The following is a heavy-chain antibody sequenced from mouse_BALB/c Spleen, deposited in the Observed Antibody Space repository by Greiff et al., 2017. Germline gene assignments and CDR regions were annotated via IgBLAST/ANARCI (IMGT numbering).Heavy chain of an antibody. D-gene: IGHD2-3*01. CDR2: ISSGGST. CDR1: GFTFSSDA. V-gene: IGHV5-6-5*01. J-gene: IGHJ2*01. CDR3: ARGVYQIYDGYSLFDY. Sequence: EVQLVESGGGLVKPGGSLKLSCAASGFTFSSDAMSWVRQTPEKRLEWVASISSGGSTYYPDSVKGRFTISRDNARNILYLQMSSMRSEDTAMYYCARGVYQIYDGYSLFDYWGPGTTLTVSS.